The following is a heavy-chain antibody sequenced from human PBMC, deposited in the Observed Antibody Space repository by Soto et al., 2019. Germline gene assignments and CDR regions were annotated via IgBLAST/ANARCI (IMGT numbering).Heavy chain of an antibody. D-gene: IGHD1-1*01. CDR3: ARGRYGEY. J-gene: IGHJ4*02. V-gene: IGHV1-18*01. Sequence: QVHLVQSGAEVKKPGASVKVSCKGSGYAVTTYGITWVRQAPGQGLEWMGWISAHNGNTNYAQKLEGSANVTRDTYTNTHYMEQRRLRSGATAVYYCARGRYGEYWGQGARVTVSS. CDR2: ISAHNGNT. CDR1: GYAVTTYG.